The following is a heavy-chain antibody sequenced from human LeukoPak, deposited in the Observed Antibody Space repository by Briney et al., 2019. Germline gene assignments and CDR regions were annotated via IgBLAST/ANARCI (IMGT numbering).Heavy chain of an antibody. J-gene: IGHJ6*03. CDR2: IYYSGST. CDR3: ARTEESGYSYRYFGYYYYMDV. CDR1: GGSISSYY. D-gene: IGHD5-18*01. Sequence: SETLSLTCTVSGGSISSYYWSWIRQPPGKGLEWIGYIYYSGSTHYNPSLKSRVTISVDTSKNQFSLKLSSVTAADTAVYYCARTEESGYSYRYFGYYYYMDVWGNGTTVTISS. V-gene: IGHV4-59*01.